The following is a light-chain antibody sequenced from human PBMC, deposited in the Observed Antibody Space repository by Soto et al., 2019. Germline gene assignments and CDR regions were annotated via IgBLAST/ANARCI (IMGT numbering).Light chain of an antibody. Sequence: IVLTQSPGTLSLSPGERATLSSRASQSVSNNYLAWYQQKPGQAPRLLIYGASNRAAGIPDRISVSGSGTDFALTISRLEPEDFAVYYCQQYGSSGTFGQGTKVDIK. J-gene: IGKJ1*01. CDR1: QSVSNNY. CDR3: QQYGSSGT. V-gene: IGKV3-20*01. CDR2: GAS.